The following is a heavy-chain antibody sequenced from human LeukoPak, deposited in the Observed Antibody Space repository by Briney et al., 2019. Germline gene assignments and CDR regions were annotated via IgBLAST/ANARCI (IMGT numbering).Heavy chain of an antibody. CDR3: ARVSGLQLWPYYFDY. CDR2: INHSGST. J-gene: IGHJ4*02. Sequence: SETLSLNCTVSGGSMRTYYWSWIRQPPGKGLEWIGEINHSGSTNYNPSLKSRVTISVDTSKNQFSLKLSSVTAADTAVYYCARVSGLQLWPYYFDYWGQGTLVTVSS. V-gene: IGHV4-34*01. D-gene: IGHD5-18*01. CDR1: GGSMRTYY.